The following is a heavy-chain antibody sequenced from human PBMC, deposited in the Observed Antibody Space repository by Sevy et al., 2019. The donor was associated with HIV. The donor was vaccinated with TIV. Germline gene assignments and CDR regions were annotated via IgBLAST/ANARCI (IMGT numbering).Heavy chain of an antibody. V-gene: IGHV4-59*01. J-gene: IGHJ4*02. CDR3: ARDFSRSSTYYFDY. D-gene: IGHD3-3*02. CDR2: VYYSGRT. Sequence: SETLSLTCTVSGGSIGSYYWSWIRQPPGKGLEWIGCVYYSGRTNYNPPLKSRLTVSVDTSKNQFSLKLSSVTAADTAVYYCARDFSRSSTYYFDYWGPGTLVTVSS. CDR1: GGSIGSYY.